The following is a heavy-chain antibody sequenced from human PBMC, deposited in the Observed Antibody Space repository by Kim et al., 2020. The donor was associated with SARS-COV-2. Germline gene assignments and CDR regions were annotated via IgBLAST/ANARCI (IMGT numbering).Heavy chain of an antibody. V-gene: IGHV4-61*02. CDR3: ARDKLELQGHFDY. J-gene: IGHJ4*02. Sequence: SETLSLTCTVSGGSISSGTYYWSWIRQPAGKGLEWIGRIFTSGSTHYNPSLWSRVTISADTSKNQFSLNLRSVTAADTAVYYCARDKLELQGHFDYWGQGTLVTVSS. CDR1: GGSISSGTYY. D-gene: IGHD1-26*01. CDR2: IFTSGST.